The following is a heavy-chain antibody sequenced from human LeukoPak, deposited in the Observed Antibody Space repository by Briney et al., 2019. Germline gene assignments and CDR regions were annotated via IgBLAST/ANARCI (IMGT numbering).Heavy chain of an antibody. CDR3: ARWYSSGWAFDY. D-gene: IGHD6-19*01. V-gene: IGHV4-59*08. Sequence: SETLSLTCTVSGGSISSYYWNWIRQPPGKGLEWIGYIHSSGSTKYNPSLKSRVTISVDTSKNQFSLKLSSVTAADRAVYYCARWYSSGWAFDYWGQGTPVTVSS. CDR1: GGSISSYY. CDR2: IHSSGST. J-gene: IGHJ4*02.